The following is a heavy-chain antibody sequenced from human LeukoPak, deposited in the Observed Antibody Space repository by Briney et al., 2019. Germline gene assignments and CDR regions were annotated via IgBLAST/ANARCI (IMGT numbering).Heavy chain of an antibody. J-gene: IGHJ4*02. D-gene: IGHD4-17*01. Sequence: GGSLRLSCAASGFTFSSSWMHWVRQAPGKGLVWVSRVSSDGSIINYADSVTGRFTISRDNAKNTLYLQMSSLRAEDTAVYYCARGTYANDYWGQGTLVTVSS. V-gene: IGHV3-74*01. CDR3: ARGTYANDY. CDR2: VSSDGSII. CDR1: GFTFSSSW.